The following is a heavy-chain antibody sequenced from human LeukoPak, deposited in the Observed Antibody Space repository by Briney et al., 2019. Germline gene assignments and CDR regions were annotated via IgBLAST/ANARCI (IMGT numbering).Heavy chain of an antibody. CDR1: GGSISSGGYY. CDR2: IYCSGST. D-gene: IGHD4-17*01. Sequence: SETLSLTCTVSGGSISSGGYYWSWIRQHPGKGLEWIGYIYCSGSTYYNPSLKSRVTISVDTSKNQFSLKLSSVTAADTAVYYCAREGTDYGDYYFDYWGQGTLVTVSS. CDR3: AREGTDYGDYYFDY. V-gene: IGHV4-31*03. J-gene: IGHJ4*02.